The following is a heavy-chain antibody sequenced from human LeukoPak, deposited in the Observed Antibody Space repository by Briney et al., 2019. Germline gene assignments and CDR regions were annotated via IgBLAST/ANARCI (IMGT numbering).Heavy chain of an antibody. D-gene: IGHD1-26*01. CDR3: ARTYEIVESTAFYYYYYMDV. Sequence: SESLSLTCAVYGESFSGYTWSWIRQPPGKRLEWIGEINHGGSTKYNPSLKSRVTMSVDTSKNQFSLKLTSVTAADTAMYYCARTYEIVESTAFYYYYYMDVWGKGTTVTISS. V-gene: IGHV4-34*01. CDR2: INHGGST. J-gene: IGHJ6*03. CDR1: GESFSGYT.